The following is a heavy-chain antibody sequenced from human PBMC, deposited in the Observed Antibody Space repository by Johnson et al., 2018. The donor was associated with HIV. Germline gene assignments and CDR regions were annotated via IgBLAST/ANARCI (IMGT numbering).Heavy chain of an antibody. J-gene: IGHJ3*02. CDR1: GFTVSSNY. CDR3: ARGGYNWNDFLNDAFDM. D-gene: IGHD1-1*01. CDR2: IYSGGST. Sequence: VQLVESGGGLVQPGGSLRLSCAASGFTVSSNYMSWVRQAPGKGLEWVSVIYSGGSTYYADSVKGRFTISRDNTKNSLYLQMNSLRAEDMAVYYCARGGYNWNDFLNDAFDMWGQGTVVTVSS. V-gene: IGHV3-66*01.